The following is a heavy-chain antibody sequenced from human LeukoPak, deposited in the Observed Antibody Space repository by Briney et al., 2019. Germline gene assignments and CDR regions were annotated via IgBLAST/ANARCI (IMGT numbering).Heavy chain of an antibody. CDR1: GFTFNNYA. D-gene: IGHD1-20*01. V-gene: IGHV3-23*01. Sequence: GGSLRLSCAASGFTFNNYAVGWVRQAPGKGPEWVSAISGGGVSTYYADSVKGRFTISRDNSKTTLYLQMNSLRAEDTAVYYCAKNVNGGNWYYFDHWGQGTLVTVSS. CDR2: ISGGGVST. J-gene: IGHJ4*02. CDR3: AKNVNGGNWYYFDH.